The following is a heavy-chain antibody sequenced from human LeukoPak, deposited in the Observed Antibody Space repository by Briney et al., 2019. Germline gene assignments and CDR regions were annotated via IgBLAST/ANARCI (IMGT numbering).Heavy chain of an antibody. Sequence: GGSLRLSCTASGFTVSSDYMSWVRQAPGKGLEWVSVVYSGGNTYYADSVKGRFTISRDNAKNSLYLQMNSLRAEDTAVYYCARASYSGYDDDAFDIWGQGTMVTVSS. CDR2: VYSGGNT. V-gene: IGHV3-66*01. CDR1: GFTVSSDY. J-gene: IGHJ3*02. D-gene: IGHD5-12*01. CDR3: ARASYSGYDDDAFDI.